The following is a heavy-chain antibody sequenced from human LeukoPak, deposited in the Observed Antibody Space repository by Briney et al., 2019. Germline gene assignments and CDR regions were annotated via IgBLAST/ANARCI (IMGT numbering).Heavy chain of an antibody. CDR1: GFTFSNSG. J-gene: IGHJ2*01. D-gene: IGHD1-20*01. V-gene: IGHV3-33*01. Sequence: GGSLRLSCGASGFTFSNSGFHWVRQAPGKGLEWVAVIWYDGSSKNYVDSVKGRFTISRDNSKNTVYLQMNSLRAEDTAVYYCARGVFAGDLLTGYWYFDLWGRGTLVTVSP. CDR2: IWYDGSSK. CDR3: ARGVFAGDLLTGYWYFDL.